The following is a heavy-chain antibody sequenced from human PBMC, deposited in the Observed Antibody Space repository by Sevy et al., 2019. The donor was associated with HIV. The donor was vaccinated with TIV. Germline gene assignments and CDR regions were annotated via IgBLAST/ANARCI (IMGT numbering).Heavy chain of an antibody. CDR2: INPNSGGT. Sequence: ASVKVSCKASGYTFTGYYMHWVRQAPGQGLEWMGWINPNSGGTNYAQKFQGRVTMTRDTSISTAYMELGRLRSDETDVYYCATLYTYYDFWSGSTLYGMDVWGQGTTVTVSS. CDR1: GYTFTGYY. J-gene: IGHJ6*02. D-gene: IGHD3-3*01. CDR3: ATLYTYYDFWSGSTLYGMDV. V-gene: IGHV1-2*02.